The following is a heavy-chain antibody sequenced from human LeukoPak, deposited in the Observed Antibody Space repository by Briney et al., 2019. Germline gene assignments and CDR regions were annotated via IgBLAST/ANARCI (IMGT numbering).Heavy chain of an antibody. CDR1: GFTVSSNY. CDR2: IYRDGST. Sequence: GGSLRLSCAASGFTVSSNYMSWVRQAPGKGLEWVSVIYRDGSTNYADSVKGRFTIPRDNSKNTLYLQMNSLRAEDTAVYYCTRHNYGDYYWYFDLWGRGTLVTVSS. D-gene: IGHD4-17*01. CDR3: TRHNYGDYYWYFDL. J-gene: IGHJ2*01. V-gene: IGHV3-66*04.